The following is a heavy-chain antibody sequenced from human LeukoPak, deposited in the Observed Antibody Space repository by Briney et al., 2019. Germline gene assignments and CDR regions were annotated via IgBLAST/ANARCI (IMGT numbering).Heavy chain of an antibody. CDR2: IYYSGST. CDR1: GGSVSSYY. V-gene: IGHV4-59*08. Sequence: SETLSLTCTVPGGSVSSYYWSWIRQPPGKGLECIAYIYYSGSTKYNPSLKSRVTISLDRSKNQFSLKLRSVTAADTAVYYCATTVTTRYYFDSWGQRTLVTVSS. CDR3: ATTVTTRYYFDS. D-gene: IGHD4-17*01. J-gene: IGHJ4*02.